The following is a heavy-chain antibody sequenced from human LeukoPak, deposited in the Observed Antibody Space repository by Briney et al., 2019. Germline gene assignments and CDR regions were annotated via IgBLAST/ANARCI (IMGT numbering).Heavy chain of an antibody. D-gene: IGHD6-19*01. Sequence: GVSLRLSCAASGITFIKYSMTWVRQAPGKGLEWVSAITGSGAFTDYADSVKGRFTISRDNSKNMLYLQMNSLRAEDTAVYYCAKRSAESSGYFDYWGQGTLVTVSS. CDR3: AKRSAESSGYFDY. J-gene: IGHJ4*02. CDR1: GITFIKYS. CDR2: ITGSGAFT. V-gene: IGHV3-23*01.